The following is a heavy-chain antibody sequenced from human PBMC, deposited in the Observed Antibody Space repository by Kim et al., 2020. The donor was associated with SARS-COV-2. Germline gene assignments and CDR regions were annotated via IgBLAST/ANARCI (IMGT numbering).Heavy chain of an antibody. J-gene: IGHJ4*02. CDR3: ARESNARGDWQFIDY. Sequence: GGSLRLSCAAYGYSFSRHDMHWVRQPTGKGLEWVSAIGRVDDTYYSGSVKGRFTISREDVKNSLYLQMNNLEAGDTAVYYCARESNARGDWQFIDYWGQGTLVTVSS. V-gene: IGHV3-13*04. CDR2: IGRVDDT. CDR1: GYSFSRHD. D-gene: IGHD3-9*01.